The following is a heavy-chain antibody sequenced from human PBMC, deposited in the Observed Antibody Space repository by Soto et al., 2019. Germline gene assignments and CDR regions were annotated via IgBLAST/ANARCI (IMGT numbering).Heavy chain of an antibody. CDR1: GFTFSSYG. D-gene: IGHD3-10*01. J-gene: IGHJ4*02. V-gene: IGHV3-30*03. Sequence: QVQLVESGGGVVQPGRSLRLSCAASGFTFSSYGMHWVRQAPGKGLEWVAVISYDGSNKYYADSVKGRFTISRDNSKNTLYLQMNSLRAEDTAVYYCASLWFGESHFDYWGQGTLVTVSS. CDR2: ISYDGSNK. CDR3: ASLWFGESHFDY.